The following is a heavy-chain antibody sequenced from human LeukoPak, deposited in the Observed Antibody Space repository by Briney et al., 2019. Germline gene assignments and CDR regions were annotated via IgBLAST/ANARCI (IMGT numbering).Heavy chain of an antibody. CDR1: GGSISDYY. CDR2: IYTSGST. J-gene: IGHJ4*02. D-gene: IGHD6-19*01. CDR3: ARDRHGMSVSDYFDY. V-gene: IGHV4-4*07. Sequence: PSETLSLTCTVSGGSISDYYWSWIRQPAGKGLEWIGRIYTSGSTNYNPSLKSRVTMSVDTSKNQFSLKLSSVTAADTAVYYCARDRHGMSVSDYFDYLGQGTLVTVSS.